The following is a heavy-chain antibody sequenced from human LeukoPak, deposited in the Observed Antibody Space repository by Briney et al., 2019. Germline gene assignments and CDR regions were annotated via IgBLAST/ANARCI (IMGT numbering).Heavy chain of an antibody. Sequence: GASVKVSCKASRYTFTGYYMHWVRQAPGQGLEWMGWINPNSGVTDYAQKFQARVTMTRNPSISTAYMELSSLKSEDTAVYYCARESGFYGSGSRYWGQGTLVTVSS. J-gene: IGHJ4*02. V-gene: IGHV1-2*02. CDR1: RYTFTGYY. CDR2: INPNSGVT. D-gene: IGHD3-10*01. CDR3: ARESGFYGSGSRY.